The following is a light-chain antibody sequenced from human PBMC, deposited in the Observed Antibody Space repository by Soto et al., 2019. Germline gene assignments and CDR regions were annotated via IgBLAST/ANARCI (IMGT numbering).Light chain of an antibody. CDR1: QSVSATH. V-gene: IGKV3-15*01. CDR3: QQYNRWPFT. J-gene: IGKJ3*01. CDR2: GAS. Sequence: IVLTQSPGTLSLSPGERATLSCRASQSVSATHLAWYQQKPGQAPRLLIYGASTRATGIPDRFSGSGSGTEFTLTISSLQSGDFAVYYCQQYNRWPFTFGPGTKVDIK.